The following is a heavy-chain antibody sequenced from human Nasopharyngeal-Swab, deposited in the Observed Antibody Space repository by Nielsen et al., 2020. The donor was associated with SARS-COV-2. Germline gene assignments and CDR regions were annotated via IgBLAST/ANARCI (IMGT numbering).Heavy chain of an antibody. V-gene: IGHV3-72*01. CDR1: GFTFSAHY. Sequence: GESLKISCAASGFTFSAHYMDSVRHAPGKGFEWRGRRRNKANSYTTEYAASVKGRFTISRDDSKNSLYLQMSSLRTEDTALYYCARDLSSIWTSGLGVWGQGTTVIVSS. J-gene: IGHJ6*02. CDR3: ARDLSSIWTSGLGV. CDR2: RRNKANSYTT. D-gene: IGHD6-13*01.